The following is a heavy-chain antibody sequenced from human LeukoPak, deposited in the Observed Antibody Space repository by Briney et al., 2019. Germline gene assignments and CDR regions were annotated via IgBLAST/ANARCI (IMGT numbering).Heavy chain of an antibody. CDR1: GFTFSSYA. CDR3: AKVFFGSSVGGAFYI. D-gene: IGHD6-6*01. J-gene: IGHJ3*02. CDR2: ISGSGGST. Sequence: PGGSLRLSCAASGFTFSSYAMSWVRQAPGKGLEWVSAISGSGGSTYYADSVKGRFTISRDNSKNTLYLQMNSLRAEDPAVYYCAKVFFGSSVGGAFYIWGQGTMVTVSS. V-gene: IGHV3-23*01.